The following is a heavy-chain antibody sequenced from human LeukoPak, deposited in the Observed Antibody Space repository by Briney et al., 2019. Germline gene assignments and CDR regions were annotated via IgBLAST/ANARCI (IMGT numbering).Heavy chain of an antibody. CDR3: ARIKQSDYGDPIYYYGMDV. CDR2: ISSSGSTI. Sequence: GGSLRLSCAASGFTFSDYYMSWIRQAPGKGLEWVSYISSSGSTIYYADSVKGRFTISRDNAKNSLYLQVNSLRAEDTAVYYCARIKQSDYGDPIYYYGMDVWGQGTTVTVSS. CDR1: GFTFSDYY. V-gene: IGHV3-11*01. D-gene: IGHD4-17*01. J-gene: IGHJ6*02.